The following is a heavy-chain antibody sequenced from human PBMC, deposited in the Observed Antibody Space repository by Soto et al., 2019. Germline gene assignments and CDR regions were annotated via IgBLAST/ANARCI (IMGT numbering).Heavy chain of an antibody. CDR2: ISVSGGST. J-gene: IGHJ4*02. CDR1: GFTVSSYA. CDR3: AKDGVSGSYYFYFDS. D-gene: IGHD1-26*01. Sequence: GGTLILSCAASGFTVSSYAMSCVRPAPGKGLEWVSAISVSGGSTYYAAYVKGRFTTSRDNSKNTLYLQMNSLRAEDTAVYYCAKDGVSGSYYFYFDSWGQGARVTVSS. V-gene: IGHV3-23*01.